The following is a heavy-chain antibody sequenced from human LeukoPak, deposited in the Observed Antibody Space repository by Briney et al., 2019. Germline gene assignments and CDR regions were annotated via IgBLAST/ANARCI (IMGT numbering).Heavy chain of an antibody. CDR1: GGTFSSYA. CDR3: ARLHEPVVTVYYYYGMDV. D-gene: IGHD2-15*01. J-gene: IGHJ6*02. Sequence: SVKVSCKASGGTFSSYAISWVRQAPGQGLEWMGRIIPILGIANYAQKFQGRVTITAGKSTSTAYMELSSLRSEDTAVYYCARLHEPVVTVYYYYGMDVWGQGTTVTVSS. V-gene: IGHV1-69*04. CDR2: IIPILGIA.